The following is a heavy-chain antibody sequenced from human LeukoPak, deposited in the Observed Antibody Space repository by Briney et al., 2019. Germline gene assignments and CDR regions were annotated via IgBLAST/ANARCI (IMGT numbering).Heavy chain of an antibody. CDR3: ARDLRTPSDTNIAIDY. Sequence: GRSLRLSCAASGFTFSSYSMNWVRQAPGKGLVWVSRINSDGSSTNYADSVKGRFTISRDNAKNTLYLQMNSLRAEDTAVYYCARDLRTPSDTNIAIDYWGQGTLVTVSS. J-gene: IGHJ4*02. V-gene: IGHV3-74*01. CDR2: INSDGSST. D-gene: IGHD4-23*01. CDR1: GFTFSSYS.